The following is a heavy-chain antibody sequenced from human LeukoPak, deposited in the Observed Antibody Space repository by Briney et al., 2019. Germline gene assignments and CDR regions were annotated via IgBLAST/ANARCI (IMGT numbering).Heavy chain of an antibody. V-gene: IGHV4-4*07. CDR2: IHSSGST. Sequence: SETLSLTCTVSGGSISNFYWSWIRQPAGKTLEWIGRIHSSGSTNYNPSLKSRVTMSLDTSKNQFSLKLSSVTAADTAVYFCARETTGAGTARPFDYWGQGTLVTVSS. CDR3: ARETTGAGTARPFDY. CDR1: GGSISNFY. J-gene: IGHJ4*02. D-gene: IGHD6-13*01.